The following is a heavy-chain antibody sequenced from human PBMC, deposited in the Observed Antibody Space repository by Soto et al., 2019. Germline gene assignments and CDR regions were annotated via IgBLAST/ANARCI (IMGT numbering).Heavy chain of an antibody. V-gene: IGHV1-58*02. J-gene: IGHJ6*02. CDR1: GFTFTSSA. CDR2: IVVGSGNT. Sequence: SVKVSCKASGFTFTSSAMQWVRQARGQRLEWIGWIVVGSGNTNYAQEFQERVTITRDMSTSTAYMELSSLRSEDTAVYYCAADPAYTAMAKYYYYYGMDVWGQGTTVTVSS. D-gene: IGHD5-18*01. CDR3: AADPAYTAMAKYYYYYGMDV.